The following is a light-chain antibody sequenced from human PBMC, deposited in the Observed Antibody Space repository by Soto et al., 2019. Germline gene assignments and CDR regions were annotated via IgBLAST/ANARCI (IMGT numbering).Light chain of an antibody. V-gene: IGKV3D-20*01. CDR1: ERVSSSY. CDR2: DAS. J-gene: IGKJ5*01. Sequence: IVLTQSPATMSLSPGERATLSCGASERVSSSYVAWYQMKAGLAPRLLIHDASTRASGIPDRFRGSKSGTDFTLTIRGLEAEDAALYYCQQYGSSPITFGQGTRLENK. CDR3: QQYGSSPIT.